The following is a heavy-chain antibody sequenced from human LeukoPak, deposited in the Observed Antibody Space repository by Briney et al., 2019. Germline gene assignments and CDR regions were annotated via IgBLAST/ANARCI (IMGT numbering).Heavy chain of an antibody. D-gene: IGHD5-12*01. V-gene: IGHV3-30*02. Sequence: GGSLRLSCAASGFTFSSYGMHWVRQAPGKGLEWVAFIRYDGSHKFYTDSVKGRFTIFRDNTENTLYLEMNSLRAEDTAVYYCAKLGYSAYDLPEYYYYMDVWGKGTTVTISS. J-gene: IGHJ6*03. CDR2: IRYDGSHK. CDR1: GFTFSSYG. CDR3: AKLGYSAYDLPEYYYYMDV.